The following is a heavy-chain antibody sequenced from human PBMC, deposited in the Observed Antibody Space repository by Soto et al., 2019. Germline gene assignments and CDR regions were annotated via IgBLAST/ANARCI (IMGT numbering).Heavy chain of an antibody. Sequence: SETLSLTCTVSGGSISSSSYYWGWIRQPPGKGLEWIGSIYYSGSTYYNPSLKSRVTISVDTSKNQFSLKLSSVTAADTAVYYCARDRSKTIDYWGQGTLVTVSS. CDR2: IYYSGST. V-gene: IGHV4-39*02. CDR3: ARDRSKTIDY. CDR1: GGSISSSSYY. J-gene: IGHJ4*02.